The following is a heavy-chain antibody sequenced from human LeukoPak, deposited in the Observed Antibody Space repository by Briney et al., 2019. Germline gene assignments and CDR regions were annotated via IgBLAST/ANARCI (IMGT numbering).Heavy chain of an antibody. V-gene: IGHV1-2*06. CDR3: ARVLWELLPDY. CDR1: GYTFTGYY. Sequence: GASEKVSCKASGYTFTGYYMHWVRQAPGQGPEWMGRINPNSGGTNYAQKFQGRVTMTRDTSISTAYMELSRLRSDDTAVYYCARVLWELLPDYWGQGTLVTVSS. D-gene: IGHD1-26*01. J-gene: IGHJ4*02. CDR2: INPNSGGT.